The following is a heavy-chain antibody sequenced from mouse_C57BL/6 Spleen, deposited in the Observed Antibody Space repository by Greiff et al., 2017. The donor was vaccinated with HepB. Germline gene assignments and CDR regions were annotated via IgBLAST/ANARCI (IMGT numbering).Heavy chain of an antibody. CDR2: ISSGSSTI. V-gene: IGHV5-17*01. Sequence: VQLKESGGGLVKPGGSLKLSCAASGFTFSDYGMHWVRQAPEKGLEWVAYISSGSSTIYYADTVKGRFTISRDNAKNTLFLQMTSLRSEDTAMYYCARPDYDDAMDYWGQGTSVTVSS. D-gene: IGHD2-4*01. CDR1: GFTFSDYG. CDR3: ARPDYDDAMDY. J-gene: IGHJ4*01.